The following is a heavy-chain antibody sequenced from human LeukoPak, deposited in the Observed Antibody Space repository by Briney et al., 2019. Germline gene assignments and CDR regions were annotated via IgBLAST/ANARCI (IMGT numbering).Heavy chain of an antibody. CDR2: INPNSGGT. Sequence: ASVKVSCKASGYTFTDLYIHWVRQAPGQGLEWMGWINPNSGGTNYAQKFQGRVTMTRDTSISTAYIDLSRLRSDDTAVYYCARGVLAGYDSSGYPFYNWFDPWGQGTLVTVSS. D-gene: IGHD3-22*01. CDR3: ARGVLAGYDSSGYPFYNWFDP. V-gene: IGHV1-2*02. J-gene: IGHJ5*02. CDR1: GYTFTDLY.